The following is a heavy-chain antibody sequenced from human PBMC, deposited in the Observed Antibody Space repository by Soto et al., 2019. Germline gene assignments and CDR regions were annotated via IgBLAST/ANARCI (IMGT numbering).Heavy chain of an antibody. D-gene: IGHD1-1*01. CDR3: TTGPFIAGDD. CDR2: ITSSGDST. J-gene: IGHJ4*02. CDR1: GFPFSNFA. V-gene: IGHV3-23*01. Sequence: EVQLLESGGGLVQPGGSLRLSCAASGFPFSNFAMSWVRQAPGTGLEWVSVITSSGDSTYFADSVKGRFTISRDNSKNTLSLQLNSLRAEDAATYYCTTGPFIAGDDWGQGTLVTVAS.